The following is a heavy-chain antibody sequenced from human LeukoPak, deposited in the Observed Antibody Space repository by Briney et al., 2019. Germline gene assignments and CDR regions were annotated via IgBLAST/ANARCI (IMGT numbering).Heavy chain of an antibody. Sequence: SVKVSCKASGGTFSSYAISWVRQAPGQGLEWMGRIIPIFGIANYAQKFQGRVTITADKSTSTPYMELSSLRSEDTAVYYCAHDGIAAAGTNGGYWGQGTLVTVSS. CDR3: AHDGIAAAGTNGGY. V-gene: IGHV1-69*04. CDR2: IIPIFGIA. D-gene: IGHD6-13*01. CDR1: GGTFSSYA. J-gene: IGHJ4*02.